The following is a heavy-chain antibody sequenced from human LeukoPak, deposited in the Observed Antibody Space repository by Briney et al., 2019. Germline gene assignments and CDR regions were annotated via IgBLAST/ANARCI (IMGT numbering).Heavy chain of an antibody. J-gene: IGHJ4*02. CDR1: GFPFSSYI. D-gene: IGHD2-15*01. CDR3: AREAEYCSGRSCFDY. Sequence: GGSLRLSCAASGFPFSSYIMNWVRQPPGKGLEGVANIKQDRSEKYYVHSVKGRFISSRDNAKNSLYLQMNSLRAEDTAVYYCAREAEYCSGRSCFDYWGQGTLVTVSS. CDR2: IKQDRSEK. V-gene: IGHV3-7*01.